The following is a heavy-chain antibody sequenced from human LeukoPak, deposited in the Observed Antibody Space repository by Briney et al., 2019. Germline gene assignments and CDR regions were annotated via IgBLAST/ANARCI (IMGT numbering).Heavy chain of an antibody. CDR3: ARFIAVAGTFYYGMDV. CDR2: IYYSGST. D-gene: IGHD6-19*01. V-gene: IGHV4-59*01. J-gene: IGHJ6*02. Sequence: SETLSLTCTVAGGSISSYYWSWIRQPPGKGLEWIGYIYYSGSTNYNPSLKSRVTISVDTSKNQFSLKLSSVTAADTAVYYCARFIAVAGTFYYGMDVWGQGTTVTVSS. CDR1: GGSISSYY.